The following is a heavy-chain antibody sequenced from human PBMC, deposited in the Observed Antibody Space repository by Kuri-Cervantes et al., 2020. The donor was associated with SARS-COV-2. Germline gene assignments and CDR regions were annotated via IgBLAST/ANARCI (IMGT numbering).Heavy chain of an antibody. J-gene: IGHJ6*02. D-gene: IGHD7-27*01. CDR1: GFTFSSYA. CDR3: TTRDLGFYYYGMDV. Sequence: GGSLRLSCAASGFTFSSYAMSWVRQAPGKGLEWVGRIKSKTDGGTTDYAAPVKGRFTISRDDSKNTLYLQMNSLKTEDTAVYYCTTRDLGFYYYGMDVWGQGTTVTVSS. V-gene: IGHV3-15*01. CDR2: IKSKTDGGTT.